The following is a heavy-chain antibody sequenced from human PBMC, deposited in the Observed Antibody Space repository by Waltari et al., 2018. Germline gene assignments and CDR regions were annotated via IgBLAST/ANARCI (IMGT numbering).Heavy chain of an antibody. CDR2: INRSGST. V-gene: IGHV4-34*02. Sequence: QVHLQQWGAGLFKPSEPLSLTCAASGGSFTVFSWSWLRQSPTKGLEWIGEINRSGSTNYSPSLKSRVTMSVDTSKNQFSLNLSSITAADTAVYYCARGNILGSAWYQRKGSFDSWGQGTLVAVSS. D-gene: IGHD6-19*01. CDR1: GGSFTVFS. CDR3: ARGNILGSAWYQRKGSFDS. J-gene: IGHJ4*01.